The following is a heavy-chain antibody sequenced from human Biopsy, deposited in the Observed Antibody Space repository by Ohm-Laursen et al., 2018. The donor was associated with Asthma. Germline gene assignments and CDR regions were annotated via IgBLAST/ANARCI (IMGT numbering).Heavy chain of an antibody. CDR1: GYIFISFA. J-gene: IGHJ3*01. D-gene: IGHD3-9*01. V-gene: IGHV1-3*04. CDR3: ARTYYDFLTGQVKDVFGV. Sequence: ASVTVSCKASGYIFISFAIHWVRQAPGQRLEWMGWVNTGNGDTKYSQKFQGRFTITRDTSASTAYMELRSLRSEDTATYYCARTYYDFLTGQVKDVFGVWGQGTMVTVSS. CDR2: VNTGNGDT.